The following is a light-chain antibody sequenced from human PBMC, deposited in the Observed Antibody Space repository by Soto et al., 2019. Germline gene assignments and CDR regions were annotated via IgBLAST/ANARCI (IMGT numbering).Light chain of an antibody. CDR2: DVS. CDR1: SSDVGGYNY. J-gene: IGLJ1*01. CDR3: SSYTSSSTLCV. V-gene: IGLV2-14*01. Sequence: QSVLAQPASVSGSPGQSITISCTGTSSDVGGYNYVSWYQQHPGKAPKLMIYDVSNRPSGVSNRFSGSKSGNTASLTISGLQAEDEADYYCSSYTSSSTLCVFGTGTTVTV.